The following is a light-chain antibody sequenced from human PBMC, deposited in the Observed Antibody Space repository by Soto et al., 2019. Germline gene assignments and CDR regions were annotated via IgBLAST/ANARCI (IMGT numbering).Light chain of an antibody. J-gene: IGKJ5*01. V-gene: IGKV1-39*01. Sequence: DIPMTQSPSSLSASVADRVTITCLASQIISTSLAWYQQQPGKAPKLLIYAASSLQSGVPSRFSGSGSGTHFTLTITSLQPEDSATYYCQQTYNTPITFGQGTRLEIK. CDR3: QQTYNTPIT. CDR1: QIISTS. CDR2: AAS.